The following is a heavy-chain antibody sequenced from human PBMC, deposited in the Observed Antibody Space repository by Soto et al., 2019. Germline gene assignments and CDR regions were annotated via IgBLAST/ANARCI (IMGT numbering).Heavy chain of an antibody. D-gene: IGHD3-16*02. CDR3: ARGPKPTYYDYIWGSYRERAEHLQH. CDR1: GYTFTGYY. V-gene: IGHV1-2*04. Sequence: ASVKVSCKASGYTFTGYYMHWVRQAPGQGLEWMGWINPNSGGTNYAQRFQGWVTMTRDTSISTAYMELSRLRSDDTAVYYCARGPKPTYYDYIWGSYRERAEHLQHWGQGTLVTVSS. CDR2: INPNSGGT. J-gene: IGHJ1*01.